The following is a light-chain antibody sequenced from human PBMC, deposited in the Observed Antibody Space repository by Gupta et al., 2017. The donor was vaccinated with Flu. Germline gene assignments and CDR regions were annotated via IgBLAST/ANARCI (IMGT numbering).Light chain of an antibody. V-gene: IGKV1-33*01. CDR1: QGVISI. Sequence: PSTLSASTGEIATLTCQASQGVISILNWYQQKPGKAPKLLIYDASHRHSGISSRFSGSGSGTEFTLTISDLQAEDVATYFCQQYDNLPLTFGEGTKVEMK. CDR3: QQYDNLPLT. CDR2: DAS. J-gene: IGKJ4*01.